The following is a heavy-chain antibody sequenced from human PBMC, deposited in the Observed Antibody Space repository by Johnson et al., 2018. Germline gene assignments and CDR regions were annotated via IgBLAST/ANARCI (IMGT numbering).Heavy chain of an antibody. CDR3: ARLPRRSLREYFQH. V-gene: IGHV3-48*04. D-gene: IGHD3-3*01. CDR1: GFTFSSFS. J-gene: IGHJ1*01. Sequence: VQLVQSGGGLVKPGGSLRLSCVASGFTFSSFSMNWVRQAPGKGLDWVSYISSSGTTIYYADPVKGRFTISRDNSKKSLYLQMTSLRAEDTALYYCARLPRRSLREYFQHWGQGTLVTVSS. CDR2: ISSSGTTI.